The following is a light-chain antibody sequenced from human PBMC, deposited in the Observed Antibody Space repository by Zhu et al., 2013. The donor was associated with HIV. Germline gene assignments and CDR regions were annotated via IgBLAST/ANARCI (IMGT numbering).Light chain of an antibody. Sequence: QTVVTQEPSFSVSPGGTVSLTCGLSSGSVSTNYYPSWYQQTPGQAPRTLIYSTNTRSSGVPDRFSGSIVGNKAALTITGAQADDESDYYCVLYMGSGTHWVFGGGTKVTVL. CDR1: SGSVSTNYY. CDR2: STN. V-gene: IGLV8-61*01. CDR3: VLYMGSGTHWV. J-gene: IGLJ3*02.